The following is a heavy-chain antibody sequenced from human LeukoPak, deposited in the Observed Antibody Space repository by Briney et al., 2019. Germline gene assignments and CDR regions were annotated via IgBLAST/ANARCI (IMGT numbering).Heavy chain of an antibody. CDR3: ARWRSYDVLTGYYDSYFFDY. J-gene: IGHJ4*02. CDR2: IYPGDSAT. CDR1: GYNFTNYW. D-gene: IGHD3-9*01. Sequence: GESLKISCVGSGYNFTNYWIGWVRQMPGKGLEWMAIIYPGDSATRHSPSFQGQVTISADRSISTAYLQWSSLKASDTAMYYCARWRSYDVLTGYYDSYFFDYWGQGTLVTVSS. V-gene: IGHV5-51*01.